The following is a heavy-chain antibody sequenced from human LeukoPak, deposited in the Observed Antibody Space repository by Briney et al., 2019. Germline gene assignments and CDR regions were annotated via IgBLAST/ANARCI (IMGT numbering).Heavy chain of an antibody. V-gene: IGHV3-15*01. CDR1: GFTLNNAW. Sequence: GGSLRLSCAASGFTLNNAWMTWVRQAAGKGLEWVGRIKSKTDGETTDYAAPVKGRFIILRDDSKSTLYLQMNSLKTEDTAVYYCTTPRREYKYGYHYYGMDVWGQGTTVTVSS. J-gene: IGHJ6*02. CDR2: IKSKTDGETT. CDR3: TTPRREYKYGYHYYGMDV. D-gene: IGHD5-18*01.